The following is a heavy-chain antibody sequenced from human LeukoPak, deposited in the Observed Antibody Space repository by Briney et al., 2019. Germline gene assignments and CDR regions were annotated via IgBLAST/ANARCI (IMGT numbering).Heavy chain of an antibody. CDR2: ISAYNGNT. V-gene: IGHV1-18*01. J-gene: IGHJ4*02. Sequence: ASVKVSCKASGYTFTSYGISWVRQAPGQGLEWMGWISAYNGNTNYAQKLQGRVAMTADTSTSTAYMELRSLRSDDTAVYYCARVRNLVPREYWGQGTLVTVSS. CDR1: GYTFTSYG. CDR3: ARVRNLVPREY. D-gene: IGHD1-7*01.